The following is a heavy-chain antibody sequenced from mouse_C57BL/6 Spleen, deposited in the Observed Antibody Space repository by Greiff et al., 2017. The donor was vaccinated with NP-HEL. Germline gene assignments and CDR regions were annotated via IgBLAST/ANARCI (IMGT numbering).Heavy chain of an antibody. D-gene: IGHD1-1*01. CDR3: ARVATVVDPLDY. V-gene: IGHV1-64*01. CDR1: GYTFTSYW. CDR2: IHPNSGST. J-gene: IGHJ2*01. Sequence: QVQLQQPGAELVKPGASVKLSCKASGYTFTSYWMHWVKQRPGQGLEWIGMIHPNSGSTNYNEKFKSKATLTVDKSSSTAYMQLSSLTSEDSAVYFCARVATVVDPLDYWGQGTTLTVSS.